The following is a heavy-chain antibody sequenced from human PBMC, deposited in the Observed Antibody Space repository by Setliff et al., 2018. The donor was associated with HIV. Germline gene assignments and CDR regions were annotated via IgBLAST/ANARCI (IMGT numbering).Heavy chain of an antibody. D-gene: IGHD6-19*01. CDR1: GFIFDDYD. V-gene: IGHV3-7*03. J-gene: IGHJ4*02. CDR2: IKEDGSVT. Sequence: GGSLRLSCAASGFIFDDYDMSWVRQVPGKGLEFVANIKEDGSVTNYVDSVKGRFTISRDNAKNLVFLQMSSLRAEDTAAYYCARDPGSSSFDYWGQGTPVTVSS. CDR3: ARDPGSSSFDY.